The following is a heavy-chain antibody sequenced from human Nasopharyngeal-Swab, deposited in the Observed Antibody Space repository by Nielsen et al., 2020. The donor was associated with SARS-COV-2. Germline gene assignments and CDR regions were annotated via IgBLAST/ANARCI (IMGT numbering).Heavy chain of an antibody. J-gene: IGHJ6*02. V-gene: IGHV3-7*01. Sequence: GGSLRLSCAASGFTFSSYSMNWVRQAPGKGLEWVANIKQDGSEKYYVDSVKGRFTISRDNAKNSLYLQMNSLRAEDTAVYYCARGDIVVVVAGVRTYYYYYGMDVWGQGTTVTVSS. CDR2: IKQDGSEK. CDR3: ARGDIVVVVAGVRTYYYYYGMDV. D-gene: IGHD2-15*01. CDR1: GFTFSSYS.